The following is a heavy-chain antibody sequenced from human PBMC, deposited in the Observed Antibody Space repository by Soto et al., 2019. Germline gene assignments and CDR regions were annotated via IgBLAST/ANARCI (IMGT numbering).Heavy chain of an antibody. CDR2: IYYSGST. J-gene: IGHJ4*02. V-gene: IGHV4-59*08. Sequence: QVQLQESGPGLVKPSETLSLTCTVSGGSISSYYWSWIRQPPGKGLEWSGYIYYSGSTNYNPSLKSRVTISVDTSKNQFSLKLSSVTAADTAVYYCARLYGFSGFDYWGQGTLVTVSS. D-gene: IGHD6-25*01. CDR1: GGSISSYY. CDR3: ARLYGFSGFDY.